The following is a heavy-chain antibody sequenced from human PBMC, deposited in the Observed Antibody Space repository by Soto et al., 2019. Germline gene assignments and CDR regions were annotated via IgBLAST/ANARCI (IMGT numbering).Heavy chain of an antibody. CDR1: GFTFSSYS. CDR3: ASSGVVTAIDY. Sequence: RGSLRLSCAASGFTFSSYSMNWVRQAPGKGLEWVSSISSSSSYIYYADSVKGRFTISRDNAKNSLYLQMNSLRAEDTAVYYCASSGVVTAIDYWGQGTLVTVSS. D-gene: IGHD2-21*02. J-gene: IGHJ4*02. CDR2: ISSSSSYI. V-gene: IGHV3-21*01.